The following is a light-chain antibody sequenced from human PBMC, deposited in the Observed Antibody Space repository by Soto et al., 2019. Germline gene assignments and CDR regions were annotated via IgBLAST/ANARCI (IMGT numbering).Light chain of an antibody. CDR1: KLGDKY. J-gene: IGLJ2*01. CDR2: QDS. CDR3: QAWDSSTGGV. V-gene: IGLV3-1*01. Sequence: YELTQPPSVSVSPGQTASITCSGDKLGDKYACWYQQKPGQSPVLVIYQDSKRPSGIPERFSGSNSGNTATLTISGTQAMDEADYYCQAWDSSTGGVFGGGTKLTVL.